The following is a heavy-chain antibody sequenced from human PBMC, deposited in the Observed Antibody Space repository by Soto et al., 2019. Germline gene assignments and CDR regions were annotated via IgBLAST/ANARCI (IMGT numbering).Heavy chain of an antibody. CDR3: ATVTPIAVAGTASP. D-gene: IGHD6-19*01. J-gene: IGHJ5*02. CDR1: GFTFSSYA. CDR2: ISGSGGST. V-gene: IGHV3-23*01. Sequence: PGGSLRLSCAASGFTFSSYAMSWVRQAPGKGLEWVSAISGSGGSTYYADSVKGRFTISRDNSKNTLYLQMNSLRAEDTAVYYCATVTPIAVAGTASPWGQGTLVTVSS.